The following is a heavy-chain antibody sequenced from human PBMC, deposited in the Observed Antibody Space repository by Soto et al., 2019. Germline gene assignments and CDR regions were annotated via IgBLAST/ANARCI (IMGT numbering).Heavy chain of an antibody. CDR1: EFTFYNYA. CDR2: IIGRGDNT. D-gene: IGHD2-21*01. CDR3: AECEALMNQIPYGIDA. J-gene: IGHJ6*02. V-gene: IGHV3-23*01. Sequence: AQLWQYGGVLGQPGRSLRLSCMASEFTFYNYAMTWVRQAPGKGLEWVASIIGRGDNTYYAVSVKGRFFVYRETSHNMQYLQMDTLGVEGTAVYYCAECEALMNQIPYGIDAWGQGTTVTV.